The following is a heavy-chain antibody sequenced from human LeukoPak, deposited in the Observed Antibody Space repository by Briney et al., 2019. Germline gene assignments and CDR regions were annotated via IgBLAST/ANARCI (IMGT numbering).Heavy chain of an antibody. CDR1: GFSISSGYY. CDR2: MSHNRGT. CDR3: AGYYASGVSAYDYFGMDV. V-gene: IGHV4-38-2*01. J-gene: IGHJ6*04. D-gene: IGHD3-10*01. Sequence: SETLSLTCAVSGFSISSGYYWGWIRQPPGKGLEWIGSMSHNRGTYYNSSLKSQVTISMDTSKNQFSLRLSSVTAADTAVYYCAGYYASGVSAYDYFGMDVWGKGTTVTVSS.